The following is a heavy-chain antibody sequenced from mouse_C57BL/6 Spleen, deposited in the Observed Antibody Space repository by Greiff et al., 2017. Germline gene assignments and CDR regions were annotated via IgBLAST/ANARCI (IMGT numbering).Heavy chain of an antibody. J-gene: IGHJ2*01. D-gene: IGHD2-4*01. CDR3: ARYPYDYDRYFDD. CDR2: INPNNGGT. V-gene: IGHV1-26*01. Sequence: EVQLQQSGPELVKPGASVKISCKASGYTFTDYYMNWVKQSHGKSLEWIGDINPNNGGTSYNQKFKGKATLTVDKSSSTAYMELRSLTSEDSAVYYCARYPYDYDRYFDDWGQGTTLTVSS. CDR1: GYTFTDYY.